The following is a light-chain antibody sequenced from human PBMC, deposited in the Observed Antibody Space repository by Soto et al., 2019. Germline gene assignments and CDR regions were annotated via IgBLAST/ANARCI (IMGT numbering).Light chain of an antibody. V-gene: IGLV2-14*03. Sequence: QSALTQPASVSGSPGQSITISCTGTSSDVGVYNYVSWYQQHPGKAPKLMIYDVSYRPSGVSDRFSGSKSGNTASLTISGLQAEDEADYYCSSYTSSSLYVFGTGTKLTVL. CDR2: DVS. CDR1: SSDVGVYNY. J-gene: IGLJ1*01. CDR3: SSYTSSSLYV.